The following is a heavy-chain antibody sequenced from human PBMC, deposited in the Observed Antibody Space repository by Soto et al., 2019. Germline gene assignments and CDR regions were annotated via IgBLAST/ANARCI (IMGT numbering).Heavy chain of an antibody. V-gene: IGHV3-33*01. CDR2: IWYDGSNK. CDR3: ARGVSLIVGATPLGR. Sequence: QVQLVESGGGVVQPGRSLRLSCAASGFTFSSYGMHWVRQAPGKGLEWVAVIWYDGSNKYYADSVKGRFTISRDNSKNTLYLQMDSLRAGDTAVYYCARGVSLIVGATPLGRWGQGTLVTVSS. D-gene: IGHD1-26*01. J-gene: IGHJ4*02. CDR1: GFTFSSYG.